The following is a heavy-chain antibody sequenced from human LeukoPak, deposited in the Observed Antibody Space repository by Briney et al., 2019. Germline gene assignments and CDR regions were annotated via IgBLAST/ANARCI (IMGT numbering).Heavy chain of an antibody. CDR1: GFTFSSYS. CDR3: ARDPGYSYGYLFDY. V-gene: IGHV3-21*04. J-gene: IGHJ4*02. CDR2: ISSSSAYI. D-gene: IGHD5-18*01. Sequence: GGSLRLSCAASGFTFSSYSMNWLRQAPGKGLEWVSSISSSSAYIYQADSVKGRFTISRDSSKNTLYLQMNSLRAEDTAVYYCARDPGYSYGYLFDYWGQGTLVTVSS.